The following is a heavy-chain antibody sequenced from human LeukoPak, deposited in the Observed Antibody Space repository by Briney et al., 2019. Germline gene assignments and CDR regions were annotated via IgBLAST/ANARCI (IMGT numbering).Heavy chain of an antibody. J-gene: IGHJ3*02. Sequence: GASVKVSCKASGYTFTGYYMHWVRQAPGQGLEWMGRINPNSGGTNYAQKFQGRVTMTRDTSISTAYMELSRLRSDDTAVYYCASWVDTAMAYHDAFDIWGQGTMVTVSS. CDR2: INPNSGGT. CDR3: ASWVDTAMAYHDAFDI. CDR1: GYTFTGYY. V-gene: IGHV1-2*06. D-gene: IGHD5-18*01.